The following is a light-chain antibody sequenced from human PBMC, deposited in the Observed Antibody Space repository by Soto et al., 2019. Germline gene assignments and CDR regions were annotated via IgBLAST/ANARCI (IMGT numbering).Light chain of an antibody. CDR1: ETVATN. CDR2: GAS. V-gene: IGKV3-15*01. J-gene: IGKJ5*01. Sequence: VMTQSPATLSVSPGERATLSCWASETVATNLAWYQQKPGQAPRLLIYGASTRATGIPARFSGSGSGTDFTLTISGLQPEDFASYYCQQSYNTSPITFGQGTRLEIK. CDR3: QQSYNTSPIT.